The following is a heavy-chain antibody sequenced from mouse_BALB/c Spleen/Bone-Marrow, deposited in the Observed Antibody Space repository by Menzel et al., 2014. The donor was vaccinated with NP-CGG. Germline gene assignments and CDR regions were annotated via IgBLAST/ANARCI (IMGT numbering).Heavy chain of an antibody. V-gene: IGHV1-54*01. Sequence: VHLVESGAELVRPGTSVKVSCKASGYAFTDYLMEWLKQRPGQGLEWIGVINPGSGSTNYNEKFKDKATLTADKSSSPAYMQLSSLTSDDSAVYFCARYDGFFDYWGQGTILTVSS. J-gene: IGHJ2*01. CDR2: INPGSGST. CDR3: ARYDGFFDY. CDR1: GYAFTDYL. D-gene: IGHD2-3*01.